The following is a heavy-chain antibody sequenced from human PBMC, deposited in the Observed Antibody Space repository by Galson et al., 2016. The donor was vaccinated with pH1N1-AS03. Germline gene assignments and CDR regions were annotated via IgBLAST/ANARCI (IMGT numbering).Heavy chain of an antibody. V-gene: IGHV1-46*01. CDR3: ATYGSGSRGSFDY. D-gene: IGHD3-10*01. Sequence: SVKVSCKASGYTFSRYYMHWMRQAPGQGPEWMGVIDPSIGSTTYAQKFQGRVTMTRDTATTTAYMELSSLRSDDTAVYYCATYGSGSRGSFDYWGQGALITVSS. CDR2: IDPSIGST. J-gene: IGHJ4*02. CDR1: GYTFSRYY.